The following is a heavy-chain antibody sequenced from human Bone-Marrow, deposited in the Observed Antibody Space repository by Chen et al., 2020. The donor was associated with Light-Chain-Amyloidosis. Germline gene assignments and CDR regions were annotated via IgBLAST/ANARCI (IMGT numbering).Heavy chain of an antibody. D-gene: IGHD6-13*01. V-gene: IGHV3-23*04. CDR2: ISGSGDST. CDR3: AKEKQQLVLGYYFDS. Sequence: EVHLVESGGGLVQPGGSLRLSCAASGFTFSSYAINWVRQAPGKGLEWVSVISGSGDSTYYADSVKGRFTISRDNSKNTLYLQMNSLRAEDTAVYYCAKEKQQLVLGYYFDSWGQGTLVTVSS. J-gene: IGHJ4*02. CDR1: GFTFSSYA.